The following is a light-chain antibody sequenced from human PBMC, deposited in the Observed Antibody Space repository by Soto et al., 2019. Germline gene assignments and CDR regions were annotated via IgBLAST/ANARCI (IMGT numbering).Light chain of an antibody. Sequence: QSALTQPASVSGSPGQSITISCTGTSSDIGGYTYVSWYQQHPGKAPKLMIYDVSNRPSGVSNRFSGSKSGNTASLTISGLQAEDEADYYCSSYTSSSTHYVFGPGTKLTVL. CDR2: DVS. CDR3: SSYTSSSTHYV. J-gene: IGLJ1*01. CDR1: SSDIGGYTY. V-gene: IGLV2-14*01.